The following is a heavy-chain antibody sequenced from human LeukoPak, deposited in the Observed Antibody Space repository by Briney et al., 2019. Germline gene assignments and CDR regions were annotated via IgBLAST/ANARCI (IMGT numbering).Heavy chain of an antibody. J-gene: IGHJ4*02. CDR1: GFTFSSYS. CDR2: VSSSSNDM. Sequence: GGSLRLSCTASGFTFSSYSMNWVRQAPGKGLEWVSSVSSSSNDMYYADSVKGRFTISRDSAKNSLYLQMNSLRAEDTAVYYCARDRRPFLVWGQGTLVTVSS. CDR3: ARDRRPFLV. V-gene: IGHV3-21*01. D-gene: IGHD3-3*01.